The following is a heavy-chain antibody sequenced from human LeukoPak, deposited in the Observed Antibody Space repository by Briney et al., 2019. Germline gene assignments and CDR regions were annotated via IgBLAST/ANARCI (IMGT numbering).Heavy chain of an antibody. CDR2: IRAYNANT. J-gene: IGHJ3*02. CDR3: ARFTSLDVYAFDI. V-gene: IGHV1-18*01. D-gene: IGHD1-1*01. CDR1: GYTFNSYG. Sequence: ASVKVSCKASGYTFNSYGISWVRRAPGQGPELMGWIRAYNANTNYAQKLQGRVTMTTDTSTSTAHMELRSLRSDDTAVYYCARFTSLDVYAFDIWGQGTMVTVSS.